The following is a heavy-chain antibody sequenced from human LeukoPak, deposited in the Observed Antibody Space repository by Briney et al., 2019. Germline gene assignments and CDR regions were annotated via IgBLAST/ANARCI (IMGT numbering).Heavy chain of an antibody. CDR1: GFTFSSYA. CDR2: ISGSGGST. CDR3: ARPWARDTARRDAFDI. D-gene: IGHD5-18*01. J-gene: IGHJ3*02. V-gene: IGHV3-23*01. Sequence: GGSLRLSCAASGFTFSSYAMSWVHQAPGKGLEWVSAISGSGGSTYYAASVKGRFTISRDNSKNTLCLQMNSLRAEDTAVYYCARPWARDTARRDAFDIWGQGTTVTVSS.